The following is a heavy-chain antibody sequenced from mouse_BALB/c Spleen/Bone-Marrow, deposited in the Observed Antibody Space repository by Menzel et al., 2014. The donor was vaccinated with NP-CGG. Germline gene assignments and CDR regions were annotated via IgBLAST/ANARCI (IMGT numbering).Heavy chain of an antibody. CDR2: INPSNGRT. CDR1: GYTSTSYW. V-gene: IGHV1S81*02. Sequence: VKLVESGAELVKPGASVKLSCKASGYTSTSYWMHWVKQRPGQGLEWIGEINPSNGRTNYNEKFKSKATLTVDKSSSTAYMQLSSLTSEDSAVYYCALYYYGSLDYWGQGTTLTVSS. D-gene: IGHD1-1*01. CDR3: ALYYYGSLDY. J-gene: IGHJ2*01.